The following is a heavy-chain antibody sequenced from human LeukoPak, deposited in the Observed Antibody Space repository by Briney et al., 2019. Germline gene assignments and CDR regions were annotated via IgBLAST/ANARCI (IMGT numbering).Heavy chain of an antibody. CDR2: ISYIGST. V-gene: IGHV4-59*11. CDR3: ARDLVTVTKGFDI. D-gene: IGHD4-17*01. Sequence: SETLSLNCAVSADSFSSHYWTWIRQPPGKGLEWIGYISYIGSTNYNPSLKSRVTISIDTSKNQFSLKPSSVTAADTAVYYCARDLVTVTKGFDIWGQGTMVSVSS. J-gene: IGHJ3*02. CDR1: ADSFSSHY.